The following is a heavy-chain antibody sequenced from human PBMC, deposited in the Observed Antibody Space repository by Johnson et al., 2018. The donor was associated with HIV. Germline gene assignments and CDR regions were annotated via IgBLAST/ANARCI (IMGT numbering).Heavy chain of an antibody. CDR2: IGTAGDT. CDR1: GFTFSSYD. CDR3: ARDNGEDAFDI. Sequence: EQLVESGGGLVQPGGSLRLSCSTSGFTFSSYDMHWVRQATGKGLEWVSAIGTAGDTYYPGSVKGRFTISRENAKNSLYLQMNSLRAGDTAVYYCARDNGEDAFDIWGQVTMVTVSS. J-gene: IGHJ3*02. D-gene: IGHD4-17*01. V-gene: IGHV3-13*01.